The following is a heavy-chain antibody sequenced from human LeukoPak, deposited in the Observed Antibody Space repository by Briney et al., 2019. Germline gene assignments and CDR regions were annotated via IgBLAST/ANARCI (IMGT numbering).Heavy chain of an antibody. CDR2: ISRSSSYI. V-gene: IGHV3-21*01. CDR3: ARGFWGVYGDGYDY. Sequence: PGGSLRLSCAGSGFTFSSYSMNWVRQAPGKGLQWVSSISRSSSYIYYADSVKGRFTISRDNAKNSLYLQMTSLRAEDTAVYYCARGFWGVYGDGYDYWGQGTLVTVSS. CDR1: GFTFSSYS. J-gene: IGHJ4*02. D-gene: IGHD4-17*01.